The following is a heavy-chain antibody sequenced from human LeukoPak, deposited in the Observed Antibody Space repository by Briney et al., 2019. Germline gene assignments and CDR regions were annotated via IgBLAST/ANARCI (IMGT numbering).Heavy chain of an antibody. J-gene: IGHJ6*03. CDR2: ISGSGGST. V-gene: IGHV3-23*01. CDR3: AKLGRDCSGGSCYSTYYYYMDV. CDR1: GFTFSNYA. Sequence: PGGSLRLSCAASGFTFSNYAMSWVRQAPGKGLEWVSAISGSGGSTYYADSVKGRFTISRDNSKNTLYLQMNSLRAEDTAVYYCAKLGRDCSGGSCYSTYYYYMDVWGKGTTVTISS. D-gene: IGHD2-15*01.